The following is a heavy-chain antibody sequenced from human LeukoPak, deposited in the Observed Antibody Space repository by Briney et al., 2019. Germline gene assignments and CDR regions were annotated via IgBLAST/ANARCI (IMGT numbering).Heavy chain of an antibody. CDR1: GFTFSSYA. J-gene: IGHJ4*02. CDR2: ISGSGGST. D-gene: IGHD2-2*03. Sequence: GGSLRLSCAASGFTFSSYAMSWVRQAPGKGLEWVSAISGSGGSTYYADSVKGRFTISRDNSKNTLYLQMNSLRAEDTAVYYCARRFGYCSSTSCRDYWGQGTLVTVSS. CDR3: ARRFGYCSSTSCRDY. V-gene: IGHV3-23*01.